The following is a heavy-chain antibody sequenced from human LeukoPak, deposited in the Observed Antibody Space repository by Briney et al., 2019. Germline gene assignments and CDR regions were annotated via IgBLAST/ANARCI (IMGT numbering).Heavy chain of an antibody. Sequence: SETLSLTCTVSGGSSSSSSYYWAWIRQPPGKGLEWIGTIYYSGSTYYNPSLKSRVTVSVDTSKNQFSLKLSSVTAADTAVYYCARHGFNEPYQFDYWGQGTLVTVSS. CDR1: GGSSSSSSYY. J-gene: IGHJ4*02. CDR3: ARHGFNEPYQFDY. CDR2: IYYSGST. V-gene: IGHV4-39*01. D-gene: IGHD2-2*01.